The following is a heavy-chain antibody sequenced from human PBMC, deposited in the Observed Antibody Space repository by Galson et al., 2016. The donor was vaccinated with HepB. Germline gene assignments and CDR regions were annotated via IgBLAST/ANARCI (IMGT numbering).Heavy chain of an antibody. J-gene: IGHJ4*02. V-gene: IGHV3-53*01. CDR1: GFTVSSNY. Sequence: SLRLSCAASGFTVSSNYMTWVRQAPGQGLEWVSVIYSGGTTYYAGSVKGRFTISRDNSKNTLYLQMDSLRAEDTAVYYCARGDPWYSSGWGPDYWGQGTLVSVSS. CDR2: IYSGGTT. D-gene: IGHD6-19*01. CDR3: ARGDPWYSSGWGPDY.